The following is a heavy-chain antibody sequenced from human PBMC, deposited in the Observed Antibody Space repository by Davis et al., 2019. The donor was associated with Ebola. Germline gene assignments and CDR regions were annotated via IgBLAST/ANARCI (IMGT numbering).Heavy chain of an antibody. CDR1: GYTFTSYG. CDR3: VRDLRGWGDFDY. J-gene: IGHJ4*02. V-gene: IGHV1-18*01. CDR2: ISAYNGNT. Sequence: AASVKVSCKASGYTFTSYGISRVRQAPGQGLEWMGWISAYNGNTNYAQKLQGRVTMTTDTSTNTLYMELSSLTSGDTAVYYCVRDLRGWGDFDYWGQGTLVTVSS. D-gene: IGHD3-10*01.